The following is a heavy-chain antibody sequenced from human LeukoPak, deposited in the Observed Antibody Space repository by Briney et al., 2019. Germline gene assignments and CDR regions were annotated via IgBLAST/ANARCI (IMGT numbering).Heavy chain of an antibody. CDR1: GYTFTGYY. CDR2: FDPEDGET. Sequence: ASVKVSCKASGYTFTGYYMHWVRQAPGKGLEWMGGFDPEDGETIYAQKFQGRVTMTEDTSTDTAYMELSSLRSEDTAVYYCATTSEEVSPRHTVTAPSAFDIWGQGTMVTVSS. CDR3: ATTSEEVSPRHTVTAPSAFDI. J-gene: IGHJ3*02. D-gene: IGHD4-17*01. V-gene: IGHV1-24*01.